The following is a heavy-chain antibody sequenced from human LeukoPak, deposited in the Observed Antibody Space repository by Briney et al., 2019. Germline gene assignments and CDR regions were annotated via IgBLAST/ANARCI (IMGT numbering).Heavy chain of an antibody. J-gene: IGHJ3*02. CDR1: GFTFSSYA. CDR2: IGGSGGST. V-gene: IGHV3-23*01. Sequence: GGSLRLSCAASGFTFSSYAMSWVRQAPGKGLGWVSAIGGSGGSTYYADSLKGRFTISRDNSKNTLYLQMNSLRAEDTAVYYCAKAEGWLFVRDAFDIWGHGTMVTVSS. CDR3: AKAEGWLFVRDAFDI. D-gene: IGHD3-22*01.